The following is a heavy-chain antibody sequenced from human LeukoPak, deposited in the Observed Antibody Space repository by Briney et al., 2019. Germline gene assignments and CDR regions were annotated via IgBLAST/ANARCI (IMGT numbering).Heavy chain of an antibody. Sequence: GGSLRVSCAASGFTFSSYAMSWVRQAPGKGLEWVSYISGSGSTIYYADSMKGRFTISRDNAKNSLYLQLNSLRAEDTAVYYCARARYTSAWSYYFDYWGQGTLVTVSS. CDR3: ARARYTSAWSYYFDY. V-gene: IGHV3-48*04. J-gene: IGHJ4*02. CDR2: ISGSGSTI. CDR1: GFTFSSYA. D-gene: IGHD6-19*01.